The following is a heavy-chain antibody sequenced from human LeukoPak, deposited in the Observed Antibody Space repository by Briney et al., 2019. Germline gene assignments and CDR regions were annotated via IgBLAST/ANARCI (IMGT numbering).Heavy chain of an antibody. CDR2: IIPIFGTA. CDR1: GGTFSSYA. V-gene: IGHV1-69*06. D-gene: IGHD2-15*01. J-gene: IGHJ4*02. CDR3: ARDHCSPGTCLGGH. Sequence: ASVKVSCKASGGTFSSYAISWVRQAPGQGLGWMGGIIPIFGTANYAHKFQGRVTLSVDRDTATTYMEVTSLRSEDTAIYYCARDHCSPGTCLGGHWGQGTLVTVSS.